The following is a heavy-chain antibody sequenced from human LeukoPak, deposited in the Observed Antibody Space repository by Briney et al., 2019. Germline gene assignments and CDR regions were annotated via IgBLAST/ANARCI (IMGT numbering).Heavy chain of an antibody. CDR3: ARGAYSSSWYFDY. V-gene: IGHV3-53*01. J-gene: IGHJ4*02. D-gene: IGHD6-13*01. CDR1: GFTVSSNY. CDR2: IYSGGST. Sequence: GGSLRLSCAASGFTVSSNYMSWVRQAPGKGLEWVSVIYSGGSTYYADSVEGRFTISRDNSKNTLFLQMNSLRAEDTAVYYCARGAYSSSWYFDYWGQGTLVTVSS.